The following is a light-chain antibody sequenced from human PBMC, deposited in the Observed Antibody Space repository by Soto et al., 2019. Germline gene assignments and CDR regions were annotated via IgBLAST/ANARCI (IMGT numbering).Light chain of an antibody. Sequence: EIVLTQSPGTLSLSPGERATLSCRASQSVSCSYLAWYQQKPGQAPRLLIYGASSRATGIPDRFSGSGSGTDFTLTISRLEPEDFAVYYCQQYGSSPLTFGGGTKVHIK. CDR3: QQYGSSPLT. V-gene: IGKV3-20*01. CDR2: GAS. J-gene: IGKJ4*01. CDR1: QSVSCSY.